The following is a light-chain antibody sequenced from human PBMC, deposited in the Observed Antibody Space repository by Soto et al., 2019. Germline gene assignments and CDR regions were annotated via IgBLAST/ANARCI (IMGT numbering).Light chain of an antibody. V-gene: IGKV1-9*01. CDR1: QGISTF. CDR3: QYLNSFPLS. CDR2: LAS. J-gene: IGKJ4*01. Sequence: DIQLTQSPSLLSASVGDSVTLTCRASQGISTFLAWYHQHPGTAPKRLIYLASTLQSGVPSRFSGSGSGTDFSLTISSLQPEDVATYYCQYLNSFPLSFGGGTKVDI.